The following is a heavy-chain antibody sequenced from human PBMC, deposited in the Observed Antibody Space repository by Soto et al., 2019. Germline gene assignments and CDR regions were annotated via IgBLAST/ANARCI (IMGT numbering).Heavy chain of an antibody. Sequence: QVLLQESGPGLVKPSETLSLTCSVSGGSISSYFLHWIRQAPGKGLEWIGYMYFNESTNYNPSLKSRVTISLDTSKGLFSLKLNSVTAADTAIYYCARDHKEAFDIWGQGTLVTVSS. J-gene: IGHJ3*02. CDR3: ARDHKEAFDI. CDR2: MYFNEST. V-gene: IGHV4-59*01. CDR1: GGSISSYF.